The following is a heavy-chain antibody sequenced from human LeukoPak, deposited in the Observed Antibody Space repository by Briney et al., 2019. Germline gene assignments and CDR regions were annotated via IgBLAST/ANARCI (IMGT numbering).Heavy chain of an antibody. D-gene: IGHD4-11*01. Sequence: ASVKVSCKASGYTFTGYYIHWVRQAPGQGLEWMGWINPNSGGTNYTQKFQGRVTMTRDTSISTAYMELSRLTSDDTAVYYCARDAIVRDYSNSDYWGQGTLVTVSS. CDR1: GYTFTGYY. J-gene: IGHJ4*02. V-gene: IGHV1-2*02. CDR2: INPNSGGT. CDR3: ARDAIVRDYSNSDY.